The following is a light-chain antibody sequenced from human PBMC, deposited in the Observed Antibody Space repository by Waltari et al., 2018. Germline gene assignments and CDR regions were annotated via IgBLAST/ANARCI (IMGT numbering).Light chain of an antibody. Sequence: DVVLTQSPLSLSVTLGQSASVSCRSSQSLAFSDGKTYLNWFHQRQGQSPRRLIYKVSYLEAGVPDRISRSGSGTDFALKSSRVEAEDVGVYYCMEGAQWYTFGQGTKLEIK. CDR1: QSLAFSDGKTY. V-gene: IGKV2-30*01. CDR2: KVS. J-gene: IGKJ2*01. CDR3: MEGAQWYT.